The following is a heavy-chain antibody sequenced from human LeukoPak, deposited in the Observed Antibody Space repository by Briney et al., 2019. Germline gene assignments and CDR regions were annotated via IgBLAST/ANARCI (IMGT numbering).Heavy chain of an antibody. D-gene: IGHD3-22*01. CDR2: INPNSGGT. CDR3: AREITMIVVAMGY. Sequence: GASVKVSCKASGYTFTGYYMHWVRQAPGQGLEWMGWINPNSGGTNYAQKFQGSVTMTRDTSISTAYMELSRLRSDDTAVYYCAREITMIVVAMGYWGQGTLVTVSS. V-gene: IGHV1-2*02. J-gene: IGHJ4*02. CDR1: GYTFTGYY.